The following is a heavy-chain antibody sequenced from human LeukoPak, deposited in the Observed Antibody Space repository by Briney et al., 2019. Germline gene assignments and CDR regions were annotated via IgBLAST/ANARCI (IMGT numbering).Heavy chain of an antibody. Sequence: GGSLRLSCAASGFTFSSFGMNWVRQAPGKGLEWISYISSSGSTIYYADSVKGRFTISRDNAKNSLYLQMNSLRAEDTAVYYCASRRLRLGELSLYFDYWGQGTLVTVSS. CDR1: GFTFSSFG. CDR2: ISSSGSTI. J-gene: IGHJ4*02. D-gene: IGHD3-16*02. V-gene: IGHV3-48*04. CDR3: ASRRLRLGELSLYFDY.